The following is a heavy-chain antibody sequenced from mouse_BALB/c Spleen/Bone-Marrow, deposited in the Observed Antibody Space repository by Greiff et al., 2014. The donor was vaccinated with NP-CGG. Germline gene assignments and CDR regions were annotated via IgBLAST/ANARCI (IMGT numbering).Heavy chain of an antibody. CDR1: GFSLTSYG. CDR3: ARMDRSSYAMDY. CDR2: IWSGGST. J-gene: IGHJ4*01. V-gene: IGHV2-2*02. D-gene: IGHD2-14*01. Sequence: VQLQQSGPGLVQPSQSLPITCTVSGFSLTSYGVHWVRQSPGKGLEWLGVIWSGGSTDYNAAFKSRLSISKDNSKSQVFFKMNSLQPNDTAIYYCARMDRSSYAMDYWGQGTSVTVSS.